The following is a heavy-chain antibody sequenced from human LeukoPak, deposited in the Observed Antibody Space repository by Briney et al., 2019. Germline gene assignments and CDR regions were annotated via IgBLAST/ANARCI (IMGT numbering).Heavy chain of an antibody. CDR2: ISSSGSYI. CDR1: RFTFSSYS. V-gene: IGHV3-21*04. CDR3: ACGSSSYSFDY. D-gene: IGHD6-6*01. J-gene: IGHJ4*02. Sequence: GGSLRLSCAASRFTFSSYSMNWVRQAPGKGLEWVSSISSSGSYIYYADSVKGRFTISRDNSKNTLYLQMNSLRAEDTAVYYCACGSSSYSFDYWGQGTLVTVSS.